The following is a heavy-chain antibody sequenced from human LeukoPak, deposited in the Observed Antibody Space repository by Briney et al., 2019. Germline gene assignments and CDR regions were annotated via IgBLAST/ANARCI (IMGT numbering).Heavy chain of an antibody. CDR2: ISSSGSTI. CDR1: GFTFSSYE. J-gene: IGHJ6*03. CDR3: ARGLRTRYYYYYMDV. V-gene: IGHV3-48*03. Sequence: GGSLRLSCAASGFTFSSYEMNWVRQAPGKGLEWVSYISSSGSTIYHADSVKGRFTISRDNAKNSLYLQMNSLRAEDTAVYYCARGLRTRYYYYYMDVWGKGTTVTISS. D-gene: IGHD1-7*01.